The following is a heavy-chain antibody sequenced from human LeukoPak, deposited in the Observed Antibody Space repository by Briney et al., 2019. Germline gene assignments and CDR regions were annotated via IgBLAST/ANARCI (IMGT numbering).Heavy chain of an antibody. Sequence: SGTLSLTCAVSGGSISSSNWWSWVRQSPGKGLEWIGEIYHSGTTNYNPSLKSRVTISVDKSKNQFSLKLSSVTAADTAVYYCAVKGAVSGSFDYWGQGTLVTVSS. D-gene: IGHD5-12*01. J-gene: IGHJ4*02. CDR2: IYHSGTT. CDR3: AVKGAVSGSFDY. CDR1: GGSISSSNW. V-gene: IGHV4-4*02.